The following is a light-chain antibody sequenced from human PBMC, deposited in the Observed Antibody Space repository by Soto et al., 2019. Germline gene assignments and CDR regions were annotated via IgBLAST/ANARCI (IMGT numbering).Light chain of an antibody. CDR2: SDS. CDR1: TIGSKA. Sequence: YELTQPHSVSVATAQMARITCAGTTIGSKAVHWYQQKPVPDPVLVIYSDSNRPSWSPERFSGSNPVNTATLAVSRIEAWDEADYYCQVWDSSRENPGVFGTGTKLTVL. CDR3: QVWDSSRENPGV. V-gene: IGLV3-12*02. J-gene: IGLJ1*01.